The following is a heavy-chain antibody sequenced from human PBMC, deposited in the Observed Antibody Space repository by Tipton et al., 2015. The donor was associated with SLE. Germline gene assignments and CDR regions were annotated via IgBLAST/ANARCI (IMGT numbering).Heavy chain of an antibody. J-gene: IGHJ6*03. CDR2: VSPGKGTT. V-gene: IGHV1-3*01. Sequence: QVQLVQSGPEVKKPGASVKVSCKTSGYTFTTSAIHWVRRAPGQRLEWLGWVSPGKGTTKYSQTFQGRVTMTRDTSASTVHMELSSLRTEDTAVYFCARVGQQLALYYYMDVWGKGTTVTVSS. CDR3: ARVGQQLALYYYMDV. D-gene: IGHD6-13*01. CDR1: GYTFTTSA.